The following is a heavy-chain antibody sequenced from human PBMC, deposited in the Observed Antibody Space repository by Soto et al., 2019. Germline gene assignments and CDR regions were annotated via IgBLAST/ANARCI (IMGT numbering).Heavy chain of an antibody. CDR1: GFTFSSYA. CDR2: ISGSGGST. V-gene: IGHV3-23*01. Sequence: GGSLRLSCAASGFTFSSYAMSWVRQAPGKGLEWVSAISGSGGSTYYADSVKGRFTISRDNSKNTLYLQMNSLRAEDTAVYYCAKDFFDNRTISSPTPNTEAFDIWGQGTMVTVSS. J-gene: IGHJ3*02. CDR3: AKDFFDNRTISSPTPNTEAFDI. D-gene: IGHD1-1*01.